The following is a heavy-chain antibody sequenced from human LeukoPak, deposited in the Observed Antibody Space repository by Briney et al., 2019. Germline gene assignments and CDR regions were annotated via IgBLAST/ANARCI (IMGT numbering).Heavy chain of an antibody. CDR2: ISSSSSYI. V-gene: IGHV3-21*01. CDR3: ARDDGSGYYFDI. D-gene: IGHD3-3*01. Sequence: PGGSLRLSCAASGFTFSTYSMNWVRQAPGKGLEWVSSISSSSSYIYYADSVKGRFTISRDNAKNSLYLQMNSLRAEDTAVYYCARDDGSGYYFDIWGQGTMVTVSS. CDR1: GFTFSTYS. J-gene: IGHJ3*02.